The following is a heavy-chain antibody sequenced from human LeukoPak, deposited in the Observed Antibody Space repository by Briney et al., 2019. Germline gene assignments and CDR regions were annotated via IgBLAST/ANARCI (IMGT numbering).Heavy chain of an antibody. J-gene: IGHJ4*02. D-gene: IGHD2-2*01. Sequence: GGSLRLSCAASGFIFSSYGMHWVRQAPGKGLEWVAVIWYDGSNKYYADSVKGRFTISRDNSKNTLYLQMNSLRAEDTAVYYCARVTSLGYCSSTSCPFDYWGQGTLVTVSS. V-gene: IGHV3-33*01. CDR1: GFIFSSYG. CDR3: ARVTSLGYCSSTSCPFDY. CDR2: IWYDGSNK.